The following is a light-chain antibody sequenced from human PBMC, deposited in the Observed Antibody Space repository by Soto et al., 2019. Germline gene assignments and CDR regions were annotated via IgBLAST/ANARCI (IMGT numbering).Light chain of an antibody. Sequence: QAVVTQEPSFSASPGGTVTLTCGLSSGSVSTSSYPSWYQQTPGQAPRTLIYYTSTRSSGVPDRFSGSILGNKAALTITGAQADDESDYYCVLYMGSGIWVFGGGTKLTVL. V-gene: IGLV8-61*01. J-gene: IGLJ3*02. CDR2: YTS. CDR3: VLYMGSGIWV. CDR1: SGSVSTSSY.